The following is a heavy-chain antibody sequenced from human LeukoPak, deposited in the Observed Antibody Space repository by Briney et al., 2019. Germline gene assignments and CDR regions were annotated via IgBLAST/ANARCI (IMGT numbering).Heavy chain of an antibody. J-gene: IGHJ4*02. CDR3: ARDPRRLYYDILTGFSY. D-gene: IGHD3-9*01. V-gene: IGHV3-7*01. Sequence: GGSLRLSCAASGFTFSSYGMHWVRQAPGKGLEWVANIKQDGSEKYYVDSVKGRFTISRDNAKNSLYLQMNSLRAEDTAVYYCARDPRRLYYDILTGFSYWGQGTLVTVSS. CDR1: GFTFSSYG. CDR2: IKQDGSEK.